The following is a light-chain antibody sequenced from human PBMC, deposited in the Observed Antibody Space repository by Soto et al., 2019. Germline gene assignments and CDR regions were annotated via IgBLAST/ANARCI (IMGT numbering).Light chain of an antibody. CDR2: EGS. J-gene: IGLJ2*01. CDR3: CAYAGVV. V-gene: IGLV2-23*01. Sequence: QSALTQPASVSGSPGQSITISCTGTSSDVGSYNLVSWYQQHPGKAPKLMIYEGSKRPSGVSNRFSGSKSGNTASLTISGLQSEDEADYCSCAYAGVVFGGATKLTVL. CDR1: SSDVGSYNL.